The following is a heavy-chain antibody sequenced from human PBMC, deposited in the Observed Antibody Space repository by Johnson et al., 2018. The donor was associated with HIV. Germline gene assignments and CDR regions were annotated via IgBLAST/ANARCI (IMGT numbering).Heavy chain of an antibody. CDR2: INWNGGST. CDR1: GFTFDYYG. V-gene: IGHV3-20*04. D-gene: IGHD3-22*01. J-gene: IGHJ3*02. Sequence: VQLVESGGGVVRPGGSLRLSCAASGFTFDYYGMSWVRQAPGKGLEWVSGINWNGGSTGYADSVKGRFTISRDNAKNSLYLQMNSLRAEDTALYYCARAFLSHYYDSSGPVDIWGQGTMVTVSS. CDR3: ARAFLSHYYDSSGPVDI.